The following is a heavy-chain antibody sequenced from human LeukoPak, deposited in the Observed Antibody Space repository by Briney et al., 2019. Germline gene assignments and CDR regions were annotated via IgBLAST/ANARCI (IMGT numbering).Heavy chain of an antibody. V-gene: IGHV3-21*01. CDR1: GFTFNDYS. J-gene: IGHJ4*02. CDR3: ARGGSKY. Sequence: GGSLRLSCVASGFTFNDYSMIWVRQAPGKGLEWVSSITNGSTYMYYADSVEGRFIISRDNAKNSLYLQMNSLRGEDTAVYYCARGGSKYWGQGTLVTVSS. D-gene: IGHD2/OR15-2a*01. CDR2: ITNGSTYM.